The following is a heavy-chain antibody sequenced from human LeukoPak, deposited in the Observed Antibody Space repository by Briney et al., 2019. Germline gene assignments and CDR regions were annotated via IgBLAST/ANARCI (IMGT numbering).Heavy chain of an antibody. CDR2: INHSGST. CDR1: GGSFSGYY. CDR3: ARERLPRTFDY. J-gene: IGHJ4*02. V-gene: IGHV4-34*01. Sequence: SETLSLTCAVYGGSFSGYYWSWIRQPPGKGLEWIGEINHSGSTNYNPSLKSRVTISVDTSKNQFSLKLSSVTAADTAVYYCARERLPRTFDYWGQGTLVTVSS. D-gene: IGHD5-12*01.